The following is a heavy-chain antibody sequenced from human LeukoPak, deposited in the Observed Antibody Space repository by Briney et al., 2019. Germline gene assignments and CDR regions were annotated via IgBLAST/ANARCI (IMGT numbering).Heavy chain of an antibody. CDR3: AREWGPIAVSGGPGY. Sequence: GGSQRLSCAVSGITLSNYGMTWVRQAPGKGLEWVAGISGSGGRTTYADSVKGRFTISRDNSKNTLFLQMNSLRAEDTAVYYCAREWGPIAVSGGPGYWGQGALVTVSS. CDR2: ISGSGGRT. D-gene: IGHD6-19*01. CDR1: GITLSNYG. V-gene: IGHV3-23*01. J-gene: IGHJ4*02.